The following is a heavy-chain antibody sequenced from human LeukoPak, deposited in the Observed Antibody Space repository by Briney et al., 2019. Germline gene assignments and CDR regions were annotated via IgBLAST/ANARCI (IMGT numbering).Heavy chain of an antibody. Sequence: PPETLSLTCAVYGGSFSGYYWSWIRQPPGKGLEWIGEINHSGSTNYNPSLKSRVTISVDTSKNQFSLKLSSVTAADTAVYYCARQLGYCSSTSCHKEIDYWGQGTLVTVSS. CDR3: ARQLGYCSSTSCHKEIDY. D-gene: IGHD2-2*01. J-gene: IGHJ4*02. CDR1: GGSFSGYY. V-gene: IGHV4-34*01. CDR2: INHSGST.